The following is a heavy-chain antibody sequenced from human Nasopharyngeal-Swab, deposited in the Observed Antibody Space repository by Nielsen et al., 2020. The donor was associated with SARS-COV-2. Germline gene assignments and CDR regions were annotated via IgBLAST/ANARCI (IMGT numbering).Heavy chain of an antibody. Sequence: SRAASGVTFSSYGMHWVRQAPGKGLEWVAVIWYDGSNKYYADSVKGRFTISRDNSKNTLYLQMNSLRAEDTAVYYCARGRSSSWEDYFDYWGQGTLVTVSS. J-gene: IGHJ4*02. CDR2: IWYDGSNK. V-gene: IGHV3-33*01. D-gene: IGHD6-13*01. CDR1: GVTFSSYG. CDR3: ARGRSSSWEDYFDY.